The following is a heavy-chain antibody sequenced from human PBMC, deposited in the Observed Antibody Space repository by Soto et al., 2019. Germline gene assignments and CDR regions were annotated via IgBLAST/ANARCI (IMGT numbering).Heavy chain of an antibody. CDR1: GFTFSSYA. CDR2: ISGSGGST. V-gene: IGHV3-23*01. Sequence: PGGSLRLSCAASGFTFSSYAMSWVRQAPGKGLEWVSAISGSGGSTYYADSVKGRFTISRDNSKNTLYLQMNSLRAEDTAVYYCAKDRPSRRYCSSTSCALFFDYWGQGTLVTVSS. J-gene: IGHJ4*02. CDR3: AKDRPSRRYCSSTSCALFFDY. D-gene: IGHD2-2*01.